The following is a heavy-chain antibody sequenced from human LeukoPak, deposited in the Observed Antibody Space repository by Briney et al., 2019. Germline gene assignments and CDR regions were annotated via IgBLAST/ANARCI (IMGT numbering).Heavy chain of an antibody. D-gene: IGHD6-6*01. Sequence: GGSLRLPCAASGFTFSDYYMSWIRQAPGKGLEWVSYISSSGSTIYYADSVKGRFTISRDNAKNSLYLQMNSLRAEDTAVYYCARSTYSSSWGDYYYYYYMDVWGKGTTVTVSS. J-gene: IGHJ6*03. CDR1: GFTFSDYY. CDR2: ISSSGSTI. CDR3: ARSTYSSSWGDYYYYYYMDV. V-gene: IGHV3-11*01.